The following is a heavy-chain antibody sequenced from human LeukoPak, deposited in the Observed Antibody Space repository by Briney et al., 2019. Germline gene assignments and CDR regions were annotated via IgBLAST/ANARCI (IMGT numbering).Heavy chain of an antibody. D-gene: IGHD6-13*01. CDR1: GFTFSSYT. J-gene: IGHJ5*02. V-gene: IGHV3-21*01. Sequence: PGGSLRLSCAASGFTFSSYTMNWVRQAPGKGLEWVSSISTSSSYIYYADSVKGRFTISRDNAKKSLYLQMNSVRAEDTAVYYCARAAAAGTHRWFDPWGQGTLVTVSS. CDR2: ISTSSSYI. CDR3: ARAAAAGTHRWFDP.